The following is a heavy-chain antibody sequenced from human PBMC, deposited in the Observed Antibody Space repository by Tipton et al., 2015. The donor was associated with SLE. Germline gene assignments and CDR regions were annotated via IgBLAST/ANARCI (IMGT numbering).Heavy chain of an antibody. D-gene: IGHD2-2*01. CDR3: AGQGYCSSTSCPLFDY. V-gene: IGHV4-39*01. J-gene: IGHJ4*01. CDR2: IYYSGST. Sequence: TLSLTCTVSGGSISSSSYYWGWIRQPPGKGLEWIGSIYYSGSTHYNPSLKSRVTISVDTSKNQFSLKLSSVTAADTAVYYCAGQGYCSSTSCPLFDYWGQGTLVTVSS. CDR1: GGSISSSSYY.